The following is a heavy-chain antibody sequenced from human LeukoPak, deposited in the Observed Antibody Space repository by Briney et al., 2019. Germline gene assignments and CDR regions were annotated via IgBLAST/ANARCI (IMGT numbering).Heavy chain of an antibody. CDR3: TKERHSSGWPNWFDP. J-gene: IGHJ5*02. CDR2: ISGDAVSK. D-gene: IGHD6-19*01. CDR1: GFTFSSYD. V-gene: IGHV3-23*01. Sequence: GGSLRLSCRGSGFTFSSYDMSWVRQAPGKGLEWVSSISGDAVSKYYAESVRGRFTISRDNSKVTLYLQMNSLRAEDTALYFCTKERHSSGWPNWFDPWGQGSLVIVSS.